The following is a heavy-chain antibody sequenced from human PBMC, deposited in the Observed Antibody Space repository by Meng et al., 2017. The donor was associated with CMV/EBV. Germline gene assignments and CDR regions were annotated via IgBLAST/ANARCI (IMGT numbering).Heavy chain of an antibody. CDR2: INSDGSST. CDR3: ARDRLLGWFDP. CDR1: GFPFSSCW. V-gene: IGHV3-74*01. D-gene: IGHD7-27*01. Sequence: LGEASAGLVQPVGSPISVCSTSGFPFSSCWMHWVRQAPGKGLVWVSRINSDGSSTSYADSVKSRFTISRDNAKNTLYLQMNSLRAEDTAVYYCARDRLLGWFDPWGQGTLVTVSS. J-gene: IGHJ5*02.